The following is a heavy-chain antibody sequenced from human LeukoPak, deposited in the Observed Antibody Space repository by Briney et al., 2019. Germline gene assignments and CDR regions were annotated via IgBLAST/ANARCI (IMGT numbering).Heavy chain of an antibody. Sequence: SETLSLTCTVSGGSISSSDYYWGWIRQPPGQGLEWIASIYYSGSTYYNPSLKSRVTISKDTSKNQFSLKLNSVTAADTAVYYCARGNWNYNWFDPWGQGTLVTVSS. D-gene: IGHD1-7*01. CDR2: IYYSGST. CDR3: ARGNWNYNWFDP. V-gene: IGHV4-39*01. J-gene: IGHJ5*02. CDR1: GGSISSSDYY.